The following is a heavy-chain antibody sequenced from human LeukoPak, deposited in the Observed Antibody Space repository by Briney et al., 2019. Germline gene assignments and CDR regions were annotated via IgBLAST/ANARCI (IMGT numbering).Heavy chain of an antibody. J-gene: IGHJ4*02. CDR3: AGVFYYYGSGSYYPLFDY. V-gene: IGHV1-24*01. CDR2: FDPEDGET. D-gene: IGHD3-10*01. CDR1: GYTLTELS. Sequence: ASVKVSCKVSGYTLTELSMHWVRQAPGKGLEWMGGFDPEDGETIYAQKFQGRVTMTEDTSTDTAYMELSSLRSEDTAVYYCAGVFYYYGSGSYYPLFDYWGQGTLVTVSS.